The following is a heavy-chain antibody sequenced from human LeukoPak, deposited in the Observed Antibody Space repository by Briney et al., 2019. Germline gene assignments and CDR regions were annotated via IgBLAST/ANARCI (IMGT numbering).Heavy chain of an antibody. Sequence: GSLRLSFAASGFSVSSNSMSWVRQAPGKGLGWVSVIYSGGTSYYADSVKGRFTNSRDISKNTRYLQMNSLRAEDTAVYYCARYCSGGSCYSGSNYFDYWGQGTLVTVSS. CDR2: IYSGGTS. CDR3: ARYCSGGSCYSGSNYFDY. CDR1: GFSVSSNS. D-gene: IGHD2-15*01. J-gene: IGHJ4*02. V-gene: IGHV3-53*01.